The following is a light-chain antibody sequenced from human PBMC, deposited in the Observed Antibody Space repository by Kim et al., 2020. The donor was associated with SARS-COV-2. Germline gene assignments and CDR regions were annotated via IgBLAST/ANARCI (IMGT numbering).Light chain of an antibody. CDR3: QMYEAAPYT. Sequence: DIQMTQSPSSLSASVGDRVTITCRASHGISNYLAWYQQKPGKVPKLLIFHASTLESGIPSRFSGSGSGTDFTLAIISLQREEVATWYCQMYEAAPYTFGRGTKLEF. V-gene: IGKV1-27*01. CDR1: HGISNY. CDR2: HAS. J-gene: IGKJ2*01.